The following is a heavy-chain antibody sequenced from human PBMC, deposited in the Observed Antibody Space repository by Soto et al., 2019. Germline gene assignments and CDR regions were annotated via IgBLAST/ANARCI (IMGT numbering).Heavy chain of an antibody. J-gene: IGHJ5*02. V-gene: IGHV3-30*16. Sequence: GGSLRLSCAASGFIFGSYAMNWVRQVPGEGPEWVAVLSTDGSTPYYADSVRGRFTISRDNSKSTLFLQMNSLRPEDTAIYFCAKSYDLWSPYLSFGDQRDPWGQGTLVTVSS. D-gene: IGHD3-3*01. CDR2: LSTDGSTP. CDR3: AKSYDLWSPYLSFGDQRDP. CDR1: GFIFGSYA.